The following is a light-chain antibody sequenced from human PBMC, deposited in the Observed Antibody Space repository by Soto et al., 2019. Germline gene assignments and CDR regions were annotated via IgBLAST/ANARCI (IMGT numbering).Light chain of an antibody. J-gene: IGKJ1*01. V-gene: IGKV3-15*01. CDR3: QQYNSYSWT. CDR1: QSVSNN. CDR2: GAS. Sequence: EIVMTQSPATLSVSPGERATLSCRASQSVSNNLAWYQQKPGQAPRLLIYGASTRATGIPARFSGSGSGTEFTLTISSLQSEDFATYYCQQYNSYSWTFGQGTKVDIK.